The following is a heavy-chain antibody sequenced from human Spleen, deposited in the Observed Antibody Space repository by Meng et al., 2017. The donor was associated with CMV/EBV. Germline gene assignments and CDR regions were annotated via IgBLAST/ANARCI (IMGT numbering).Heavy chain of an antibody. CDR3: ARRIYGVHDY. D-gene: IGHD4-17*01. V-gene: IGHV4-59*01. J-gene: IGHJ4*02. Sequence: SETLSLTCTVSGGSISGYYWSWIRQPPGKRLASIGYIHYSGSPNYSPSLKSRVTISVDTSKNQFSLNLTSVTAADTAVYYCARRIYGVHDYWGQGTLVTVSS. CDR2: IHYSGSP. CDR1: GGSISGYY.